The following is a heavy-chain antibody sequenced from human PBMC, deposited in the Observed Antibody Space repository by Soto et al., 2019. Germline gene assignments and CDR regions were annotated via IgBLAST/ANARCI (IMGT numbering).Heavy chain of an antibody. J-gene: IGHJ6*02. CDR3: ARCSSSWTGGYYYYYGMDV. CDR1: GGSISSYY. D-gene: IGHD6-13*01. Sequence: SETLSLTCTVSGGSISSYYWSWIRQPPGKGLEWIGYIYYSGSTNYNPSLKSRVTISVDTPKNQFSLKLSSVTAADTAVYYCARCSSSWTGGYYYYYGMDVWGQGTTVTVSS. V-gene: IGHV4-59*01. CDR2: IYYSGST.